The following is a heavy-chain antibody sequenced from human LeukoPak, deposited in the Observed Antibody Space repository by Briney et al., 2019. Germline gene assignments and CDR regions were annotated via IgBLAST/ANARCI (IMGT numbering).Heavy chain of an antibody. CDR2: INPNSGGT. CDR3: ATPTGGSGPTRPRQILAFDI. CDR1: GYTFTDYY. J-gene: IGHJ3*02. D-gene: IGHD2-15*01. V-gene: IGHV1-2*02. Sequence: ASVKVSCKASGYTFTDYYIHWVRQAPGQGLEWLGWINPNSGGTHYAQKFQDRVIMTRDTSIRTAYMELSSLRSEDTAVYYCATPTGGSGPTRPRQILAFDIWGQGTMVTVSS.